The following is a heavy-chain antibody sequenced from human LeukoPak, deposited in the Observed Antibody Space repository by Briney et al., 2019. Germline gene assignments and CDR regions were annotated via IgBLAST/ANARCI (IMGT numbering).Heavy chain of an antibody. J-gene: IGHJ4*02. Sequence: SETLSLTCTVSGGSISSYYWSWIRQPPGKGLEWIGYIYYSGSTNYNPSLKSRVAISVDTSKNQFSLKLSSVTAADTAVYYCARGGRYCSGGSCLDYWGQGTLVTVSS. D-gene: IGHD2-15*01. CDR3: ARGGRYCSGGSCLDY. CDR1: GGSISSYY. CDR2: IYYSGST. V-gene: IGHV4-59*01.